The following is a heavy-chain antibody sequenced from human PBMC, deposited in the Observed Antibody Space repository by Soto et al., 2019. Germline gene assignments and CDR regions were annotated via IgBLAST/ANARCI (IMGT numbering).Heavy chain of an antibody. V-gene: IGHV3-30*19. J-gene: IGHJ1*01. CDR1: GFTFRSYV. CDR3: AGRGTTGGLDV. D-gene: IGHD3-16*01. Sequence: QVQLVESGGGVVQPGTSLRVSCVGSGFTFRSYVIHWVRQAPGKGLEWVALTSYDGSDKYYDDSVRGRFTISRDNSRKPVELESDSLRLEEKGFYFWAGRGTTGGLDVWGQGTLVSVSS. CDR2: TSYDGSDK.